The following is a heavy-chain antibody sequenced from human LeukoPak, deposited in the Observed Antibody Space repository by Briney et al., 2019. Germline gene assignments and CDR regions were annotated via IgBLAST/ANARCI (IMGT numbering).Heavy chain of an antibody. CDR1: GFIFSNDA. Sequence: GRSLRLSCAASGFIFSNDAMHWVRQAPGKGLEWVAFIWSDGSKKYYADSVKGRFTISRDNSEDTLYLQMNSLGVEDTAVYYCARDPAGSGFAFDSWGQGALVTVSS. CDR2: IWSDGSKK. D-gene: IGHD1-1*01. V-gene: IGHV3-33*01. J-gene: IGHJ4*02. CDR3: ARDPAGSGFAFDS.